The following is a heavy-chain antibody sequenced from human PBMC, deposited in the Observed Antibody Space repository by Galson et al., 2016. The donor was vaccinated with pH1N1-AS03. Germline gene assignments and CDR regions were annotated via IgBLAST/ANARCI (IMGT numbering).Heavy chain of an antibody. D-gene: IGHD3-10*01. CDR3: TSGMVELDY. CDR2: IDQDGSEK. J-gene: IGHJ4*02. V-gene: IGHV3-7*01. Sequence: SLRLSCAASGFRFINYWMTWVRQAPGKGLEWVANIDQDGSEKYYMDSVEGRFTISRDNAKNSLSLQMNSLRSEDTAVYHCTSGMVELDYWGQGTLVTVSS. CDR1: GFRFINYW.